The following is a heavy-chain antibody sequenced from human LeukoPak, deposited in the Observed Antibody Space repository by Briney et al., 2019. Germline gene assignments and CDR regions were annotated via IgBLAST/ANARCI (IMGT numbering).Heavy chain of an antibody. J-gene: IGHJ5*02. Sequence: SETLSLTCAVYGGPFSGYYWSWIRQPPGKGLEWIGEINHSGSTNYNPSLKSRVTISVDTSKNQFSLKLSSVTAADTAVYYCARGRDITIFGVVILYNWFDPWGQGTLVTVSS. D-gene: IGHD3-3*01. CDR3: ARGRDITIFGVVILYNWFDP. CDR1: GGPFSGYY. CDR2: INHSGST. V-gene: IGHV4-34*01.